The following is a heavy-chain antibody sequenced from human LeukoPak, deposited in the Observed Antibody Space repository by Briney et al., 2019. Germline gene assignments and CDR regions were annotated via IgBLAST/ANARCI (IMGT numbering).Heavy chain of an antibody. D-gene: IGHD6-19*01. CDR2: ISASGGST. CDR1: GFTFSSSA. Sequence: GGSLRLSCAASGFTFSSSAMSWVRQVPGKGLEWVSGISASGGSTNYADSVKGRFTISRDNSRNTLYMKMNSLRVEDTAVYYCARGVGETLSGWTLDYWGHGTLVAVSS. J-gene: IGHJ4*01. CDR3: ARGVGETLSGWTLDY. V-gene: IGHV3-23*01.